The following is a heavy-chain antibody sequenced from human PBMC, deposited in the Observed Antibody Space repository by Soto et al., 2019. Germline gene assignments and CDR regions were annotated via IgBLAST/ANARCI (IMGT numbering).Heavy chain of an antibody. D-gene: IGHD3-10*01. Sequence: PSETLSLTCTVSGGSISSYYWSWIRQPPGKGLEWIGYIYYSGSTNYNPSLKSRVTISVDTSKNQFSLKLSSVTAADTAVYYCARETGGWFDPWGQGTLVT. CDR2: IYYSGST. CDR3: ARETGGWFDP. J-gene: IGHJ5*02. V-gene: IGHV4-59*01. CDR1: GGSISSYY.